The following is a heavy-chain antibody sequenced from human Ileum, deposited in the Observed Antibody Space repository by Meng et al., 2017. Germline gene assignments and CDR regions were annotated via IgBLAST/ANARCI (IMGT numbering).Heavy chain of an antibody. CDR2: IRSKSDGGTI. V-gene: IGHV3-15*01. J-gene: IGHJ4*02. CDR1: GLTFSRPW. D-gene: IGHD2-15*01. Sequence: GELLEYGGSMVKPGGSLRLSCAASGLTFSRPWMSWVRQVPGKGLEWVGRIRSKSDGGTIDYSEPVEGRFTISRDDSKEMLYLQMNSLKIEDSALYYCATGFMNGYSYWGQGTVVTVSS. CDR3: ATGFMNGYSY.